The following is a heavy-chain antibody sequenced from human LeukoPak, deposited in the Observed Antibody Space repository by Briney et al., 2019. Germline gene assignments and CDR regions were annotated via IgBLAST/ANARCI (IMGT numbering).Heavy chain of an antibody. CDR3: ASSVPAARYYFDY. J-gene: IGHJ4*02. V-gene: IGHV1-69*01. CDR1: GDTFNSYA. D-gene: IGHD2-2*01. Sequence: SVKVSCKASGDTFNSYAISGVRHAPGQGRVWRGEIIPLFCTANNAQKYQGRVTITADESTSTAYMELSSLRSEDTAVYYCASSVPAARYYFDYWGQGTLVTVSS. CDR2: IIPLFCTA.